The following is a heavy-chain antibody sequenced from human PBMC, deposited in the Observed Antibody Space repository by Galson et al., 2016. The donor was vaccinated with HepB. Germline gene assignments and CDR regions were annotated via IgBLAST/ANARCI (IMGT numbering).Heavy chain of an antibody. V-gene: IGHV3-72*01. CDR3: ARPSGKYSGGFDI. J-gene: IGHJ3*02. CDR1: GYRFSEHY. D-gene: IGHD2/OR15-2a*01. CDR2: TRNNVNSYTS. Sequence: SLRLSCAASGYRFSEHYMDWVRQAPGKGLEWVGRTRNNVNSYTSEYAASGKGRVTISRDDSKNSLYLKMNSLKTEDTALYYCARPSGKYSGGFDIWGQGTMVTVSS.